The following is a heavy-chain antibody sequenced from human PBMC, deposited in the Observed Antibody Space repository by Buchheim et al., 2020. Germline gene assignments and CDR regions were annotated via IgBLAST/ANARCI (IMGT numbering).Heavy chain of an antibody. CDR3: AKEHCSGGSCYVGLDY. CDR2: IKPDGSEM. D-gene: IGHD2-15*01. J-gene: IGHJ4*02. Sequence: EVLLVESGGGLVQPGGSLRLSCATSGFTFSSYWMTWVRRAPGGGLEWVANIKPDGSEMYYVDSVKGRFIISRDNPAHPLYMQMNSLRAEDTAVYYCAKEHCSGGSCYVGLDYWGQGTL. CDR1: GFTFSSYW. V-gene: IGHV3-7*04.